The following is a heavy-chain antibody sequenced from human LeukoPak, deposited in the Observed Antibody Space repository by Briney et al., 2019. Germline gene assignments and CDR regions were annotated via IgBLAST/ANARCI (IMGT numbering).Heavy chain of an antibody. CDR3: ARIGSNSYGFKGLDY. D-gene: IGHD5-18*01. Sequence: SETLSLTCTVSGGSISSSYWSWIRQPPGKGLEWLGYIYYTGSTKYNPSLKSRVTMSLDTSKNQFSLELSSVTAADTAVYYCARIGSNSYGFKGLDYWGQGTLVTVSS. V-gene: IGHV4-59*01. CDR2: IYYTGST. CDR1: GGSISSSY. J-gene: IGHJ4*02.